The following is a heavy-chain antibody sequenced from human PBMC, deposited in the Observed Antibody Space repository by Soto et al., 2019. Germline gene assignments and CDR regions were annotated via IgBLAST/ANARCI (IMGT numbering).Heavy chain of an antibody. D-gene: IGHD1-1*01. Sequence: PSQTLSLTCAISGDSVSSTSAAWEWIRQSPSRGLEWLGRTRYTSKWSYEYALSVKGRITISPDTSKNHFSLQLDSVTPEDTAVYYSVRVDWNDAGSWGQGTLVTVYS. J-gene: IGHJ5*02. V-gene: IGHV6-1*01. CDR1: GDSVSSTSAA. CDR3: VRVDWNDAGS. CDR2: TRYTSKWSY.